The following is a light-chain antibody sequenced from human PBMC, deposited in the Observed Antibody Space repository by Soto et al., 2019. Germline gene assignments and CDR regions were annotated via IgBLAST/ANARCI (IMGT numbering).Light chain of an antibody. V-gene: IGLV2-14*03. J-gene: IGLJ1*01. Sequence: QSVLTQPASVSGSPGQSITISCTGTSSDVGGYEYVSWYQQHPGKAPKRIIYDVSDRPSGVSNRFSGSKSGNTASLAISGLLAEDEADYYCSSYTTASPLGVVGTGTKVTVL. CDR3: SSYTTASPLGV. CDR2: DVS. CDR1: SSDVGGYEY.